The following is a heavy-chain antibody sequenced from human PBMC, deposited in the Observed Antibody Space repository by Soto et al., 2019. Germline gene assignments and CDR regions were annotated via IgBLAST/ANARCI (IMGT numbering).Heavy chain of an antibody. CDR2: ISANIIST. CDR1: GFNFNSHA. J-gene: IGHJ6*02. D-gene: IGHD2-15*01. Sequence: EAQLLESGGGLVQPGGSLRLSCAASGFNFNSHAMTWVRQAPGKGLEWVSTISANIISTYYADSVKGRFTISRDNSKNTLYLQMSSLRVEDTAVYHCASVDTPTVRVGMDVWGQGTTVTVSS. CDR3: ASVDTPTVRVGMDV. V-gene: IGHV3-23*01.